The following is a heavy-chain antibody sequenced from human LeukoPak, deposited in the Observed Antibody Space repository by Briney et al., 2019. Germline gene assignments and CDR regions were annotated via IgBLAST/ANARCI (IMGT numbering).Heavy chain of an antibody. CDR3: ARDGITCTRDY. CDR2: VDEHGFKT. V-gene: IGHV3-7*01. D-gene: IGHD1-7*01. J-gene: IGHJ4*02. Sequence: GGSLRLSCAASGFPFRSYWMVWVRQAPGKGLGWVASVDEHGFKTYYAASVTGRFTISTDTAKNSLDLQMNSLRAEDTAVYYCARDGITCTRDYWGQGALVTVSS. CDR1: GFPFRSYW.